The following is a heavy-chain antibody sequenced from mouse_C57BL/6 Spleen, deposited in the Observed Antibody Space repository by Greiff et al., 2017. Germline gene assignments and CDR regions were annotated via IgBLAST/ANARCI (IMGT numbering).Heavy chain of an antibody. CDR2: ISYDGSN. J-gene: IGHJ2*01. CDR3: ARDGGYPFDD. V-gene: IGHV3-6*01. CDR1: GYSITSGYY. D-gene: IGHD2-2*01. Sequence: EVKLQESGPGLVKPSQSLSLTCSVTGYSITSGYYWNWIRQFPGNKLEWMGYISYDGSNNYNPSLKNRISITRDTSKNQFFLKLNSVTTEDTATYYCARDGGYPFDDWGKGTTLTVSS.